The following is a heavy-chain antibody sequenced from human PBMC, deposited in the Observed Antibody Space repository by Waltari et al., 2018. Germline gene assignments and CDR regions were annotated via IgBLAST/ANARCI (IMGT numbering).Heavy chain of an antibody. CDR1: GFTFSSYA. Sequence: EVQLLESGGGLVQPGGSLRLSCAASGFTFSSYAMSWVRQAPGKGLEWVSAISGSGGSTYYADSVKGRFTISRDNSKNTLYLQMNSLRAEDTAVYYCAKGSLWGSYLGVGMDVWGQGTTVTVSS. J-gene: IGHJ6*02. CDR2: ISGSGGST. V-gene: IGHV3-23*01. D-gene: IGHD3-16*02. CDR3: AKGSLWGSYLGVGMDV.